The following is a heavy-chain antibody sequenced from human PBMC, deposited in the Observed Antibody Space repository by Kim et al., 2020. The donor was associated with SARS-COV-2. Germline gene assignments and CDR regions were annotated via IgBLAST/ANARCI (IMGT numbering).Heavy chain of an antibody. V-gene: IGHV1-18*01. D-gene: IGHD3-22*01. CDR2: ISAYNGNT. J-gene: IGHJ5*02. CDR3: ARDQGYYYDSSGYSWFDP. CDR1: GYTFTSYG. Sequence: ASVKVSCKASGYTFTSYGISWVRQAPGQGLEWMGWISAYNGNTNYAQKLQGRVTMTTDTSTSTAYMELRSLRSDDTAVYYCARDQGYYYDSSGYSWFDPWGQGTLVTVSS.